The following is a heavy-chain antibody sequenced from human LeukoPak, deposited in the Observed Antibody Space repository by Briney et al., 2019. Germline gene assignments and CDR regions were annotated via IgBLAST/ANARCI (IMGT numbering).Heavy chain of an antibody. CDR3: AKVYNNSWYEKPFDL. Sequence: GGSLRLSCAASGFTFSNYAMSWVRQAPGKGLEWVSATSGSGGSTYYARSVKGRFIISRDNSKNTLYFQMKSLRAEDTAVYYCAKVYNNSWYEKPFDLWGQGTLVIVSS. CDR1: GFTFSNYA. V-gene: IGHV3-23*01. J-gene: IGHJ4*02. D-gene: IGHD6-13*01. CDR2: TSGSGGST.